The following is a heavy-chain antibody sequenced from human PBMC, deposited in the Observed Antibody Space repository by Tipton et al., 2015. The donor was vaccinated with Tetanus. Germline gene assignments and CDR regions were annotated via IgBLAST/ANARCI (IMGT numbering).Heavy chain of an antibody. Sequence: SLRLSCAASGFTFDDSAMSWARQAPGKGLEWVSAISASGASTYYSDPVKGRFTVSRDNFENTVYLEMHSQRVDDTAVYFCGKDFSDRSNWYMLSVSWGQGTLVTVSS. CDR3: GKDFSDRSNWYMLSVS. CDR2: ISASGAST. D-gene: IGHD6-13*01. J-gene: IGHJ5*01. V-gene: IGHV3-23*01. CDR1: GFTFDDSA.